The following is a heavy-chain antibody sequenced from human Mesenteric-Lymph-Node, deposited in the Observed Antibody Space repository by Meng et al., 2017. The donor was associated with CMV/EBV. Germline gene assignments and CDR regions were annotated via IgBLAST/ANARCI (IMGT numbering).Heavy chain of an antibody. D-gene: IGHD3-9*01. Sequence: GGSLRLACKASRYTFTNYWICWVRQMPGKGRGWMGIIYPGDSDTRYSPSFQGQVTISADKSISTAYLQWRSLKASDTAMYYCATSFDINGVDVWGQGTTVTVSS. CDR1: RYTFTNYW. J-gene: IGHJ6*02. CDR2: IYPGDSDT. CDR3: ATSFDINGVDV. V-gene: IGHV5-51*01.